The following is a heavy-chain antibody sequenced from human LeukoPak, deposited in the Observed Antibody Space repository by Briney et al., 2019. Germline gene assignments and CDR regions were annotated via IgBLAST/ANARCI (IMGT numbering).Heavy chain of an antibody. V-gene: IGHV6-1*01. CDR3: ARGWNGYLDQ. J-gene: IGHJ4*02. CDR2: TYYRSKWYN. D-gene: IGHD1-1*01. CDR1: GDSVSSDSDS. Sequence: SQTLSLTCAISGDSVSSDSDSWNRIRQSPSRGLEWLGRTYYRSKWYNDYAVSVKSRITVNPDTSRNQFSLQLNSVTPEDAAVYYCARGWNGYLDQWGQGTPVTVSS.